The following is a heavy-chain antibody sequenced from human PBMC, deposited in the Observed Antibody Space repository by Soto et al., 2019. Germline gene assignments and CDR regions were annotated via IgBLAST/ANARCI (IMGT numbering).Heavy chain of an antibody. CDR2: ISAHNGNT. D-gene: IGHD1-26*01. CDR3: ARGRYGDY. CDR1: GYTFTSYG. J-gene: IGHJ4*02. V-gene: IGHV1-18*01. Sequence: QVHLVQSGAEVKKPGASVKVSCKGSGYTFTSYGITWVRQAPGQGLEWMGWISAHNGNTDYAQKLQGRVTVTRDTSTXXAXXXXXXXXXXXXXXXXXARGRYGDYWGQGALVTV.